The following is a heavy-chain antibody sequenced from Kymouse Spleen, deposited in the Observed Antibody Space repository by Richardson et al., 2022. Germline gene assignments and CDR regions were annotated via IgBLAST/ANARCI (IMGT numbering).Heavy chain of an antibody. CDR1: GFTFSSYG. CDR2: ISYDGSNK. J-gene: IGHJ6*02. D-gene: IGHD6-19*01. V-gene: IGHV3-30*18. Sequence: QVQLVESGGGVVQPGRSLRLSCAASGFTFSSYGMHWVRQAPGKGLEWVAVISYDGSNKYYADSVKGRFTISRDNSKNTLYLQMNSLRAEDTAVYYCAKGRGWLGYYYGMDVWGQGTTVTVSS. CDR3: AKGRGWLGYYYGMDV.